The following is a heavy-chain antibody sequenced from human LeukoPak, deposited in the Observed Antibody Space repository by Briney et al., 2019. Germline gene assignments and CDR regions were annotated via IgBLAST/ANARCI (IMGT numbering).Heavy chain of an antibody. CDR1: GGSINSYY. CDR3: ARFGSDY. Sequence: SETLSLTCTVSGGSINSYYWSWIRQPPGKGLEWIGYIYYSGSTNYNPSFKSRVTISVDTSKNQFSLKLSSVTAADTAVYYCARFGSDYWGQGTLVTVSS. D-gene: IGHD3-10*01. J-gene: IGHJ4*02. V-gene: IGHV4-59*12. CDR2: IYYSGST.